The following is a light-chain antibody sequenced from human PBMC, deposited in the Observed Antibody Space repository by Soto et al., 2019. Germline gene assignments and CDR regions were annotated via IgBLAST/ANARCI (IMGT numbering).Light chain of an antibody. J-gene: IGKJ5*01. CDR2: GAS. CDR3: QQYSKWPIT. Sequence: EIVLTPSPGTLSLSPVERATLSCRASQSVSSNLAWYQQTPGQAPRLLIYGASTRATGIPARFSGSGSETEFTLTITSLQSEDFAVYHCQQYSKWPITFGQGTRLEI. CDR1: QSVSSN. V-gene: IGKV3-15*01.